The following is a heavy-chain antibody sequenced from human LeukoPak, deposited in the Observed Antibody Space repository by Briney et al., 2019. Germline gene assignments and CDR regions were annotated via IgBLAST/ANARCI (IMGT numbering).Heavy chain of an antibody. D-gene: IGHD4-17*01. CDR3: AREGFYGDYGY. J-gene: IGHJ4*02. Sequence: GGSLRLSWAASGFTFSSYWMHWVRQAPGKGLVWVSRINSDGSSTSYADSVKGRFTISRDNAKNTLYLQMNSLRAEDTAVYYCAREGFYGDYGYWGQGTLVTVSS. CDR2: INSDGSST. CDR1: GFTFSSYW. V-gene: IGHV3-74*01.